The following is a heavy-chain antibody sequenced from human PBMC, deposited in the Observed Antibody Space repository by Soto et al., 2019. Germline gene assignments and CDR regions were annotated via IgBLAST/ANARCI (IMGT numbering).Heavy chain of an antibody. V-gene: IGHV1-69*13. CDR3: ARDCSGGSCDSDYYYYGMDV. CDR1: GGTFSSYA. CDR2: IIPIFGTS. D-gene: IGHD2-15*01. J-gene: IGHJ6*04. Sequence: VNVSCKASGGTFSSYAISWVRQAPRQGLEWMGWIIPIFGTSNYAQKFQVRVTISADESTGTAYMELSSLRSEDTAVYYCARDCSGGSCDSDYYYYGMDVWG.